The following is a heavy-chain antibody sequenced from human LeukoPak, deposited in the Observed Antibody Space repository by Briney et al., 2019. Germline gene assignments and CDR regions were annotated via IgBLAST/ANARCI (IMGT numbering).Heavy chain of an antibody. CDR2: ISSSGSTI. CDR1: GFTFSDYY. Sequence: GGSLRLSCAASGFTFSDYYMSWIRQAPGKGLEWVSYISSSGSTIYYADSVKGRYTISRDNAKNSLYLQMNSLRAEDTAVYYCARESMGISYYMDVWGKGTTVTVSS. J-gene: IGHJ6*03. D-gene: IGHD6-13*01. V-gene: IGHV3-11*04. CDR3: ARESMGISYYMDV.